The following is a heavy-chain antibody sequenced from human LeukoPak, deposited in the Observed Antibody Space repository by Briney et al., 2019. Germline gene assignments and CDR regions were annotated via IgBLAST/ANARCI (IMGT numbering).Heavy chain of an antibody. V-gene: IGHV4-61*08. J-gene: IGHJ4*02. Sequence: SETLSLTCTVSGGSISSGDYYWSWIRQPPGKGLEWIGYIYYSGSTNYNPSLKSRVTISVDTSKNQFSLKLSSVTAADTAVYYCARLALGVVPAASYYFDYWGQGTLVTVSS. D-gene: IGHD2-2*01. CDR2: IYYSGST. CDR1: GGSISSGDYY. CDR3: ARLALGVVPAASYYFDY.